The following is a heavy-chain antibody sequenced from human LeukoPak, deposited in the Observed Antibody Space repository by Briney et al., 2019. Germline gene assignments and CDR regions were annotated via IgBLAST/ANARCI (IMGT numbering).Heavy chain of an antibody. CDR1: GGSISSSSYY. CDR3: AREGAAAGITVLEYYYYYYYMDV. V-gene: IGHV4-39*02. J-gene: IGHJ6*03. D-gene: IGHD6-13*01. Sequence: SETLSLTCTVSGGSISSSSYYWGWICQPPGKGLEWIGSIYYSGSTYYNPSLKSRVTISVDTSKNQFSLKLSSVTAADTAVYYCAREGAAAGITVLEYYYYYYYMDVWGKGTTVTVSS. CDR2: IYYSGST.